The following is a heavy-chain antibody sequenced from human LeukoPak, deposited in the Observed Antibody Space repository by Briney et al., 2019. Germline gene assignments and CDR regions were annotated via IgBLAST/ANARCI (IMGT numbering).Heavy chain of an antibody. V-gene: IGHV3-74*01. CDR2: INSDGSST. D-gene: IGHD5-24*01. Sequence: PGGSLRLSCAASGFTFSSYWMHWVRQAPGKGLVWVSRINSDGSSTSYADSVKGRFTISRDNPKNLLFLQINSLRVEDTAVYYCARETPRRGETRDGYRWGQGTLVIFSS. J-gene: IGHJ4*02. CDR3: ARETPRRGETRDGYR. CDR1: GFTFSSYW.